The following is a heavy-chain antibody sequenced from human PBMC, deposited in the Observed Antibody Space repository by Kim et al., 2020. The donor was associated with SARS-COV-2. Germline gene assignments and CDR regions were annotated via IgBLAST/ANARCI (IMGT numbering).Heavy chain of an antibody. D-gene: IGHD6-19*01. V-gene: IGHV1-46*01. Sequence: ASVKVSCKASGYTFTSYYMHWVRQAPGQGLEWMGIINPSGGSTSYAQKFQGRVTMTRDTSTSTVYLELSSLRSEDTAVYYCARELDPYSSGWYFLESAGSLGYFDYWGQGTLVTVSS. J-gene: IGHJ4*02. CDR3: ARELDPYSSGWYFLESAGSLGYFDY. CDR1: GYTFTSYY. CDR2: INPSGGST.